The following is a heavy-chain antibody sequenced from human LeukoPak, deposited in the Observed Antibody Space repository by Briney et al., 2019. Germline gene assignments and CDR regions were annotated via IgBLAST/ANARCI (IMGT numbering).Heavy chain of an antibody. CDR1: GGSFSGYY. CDR3: ARDGAGYYGSGSSGWFDP. Sequence: SETLSLTCAVYGGSFSGYYWTWIRQPPGKGLEWIGEINYSGGTNYHPSLKSRVTISVDKSKNQFSLKLSSVTAADTAVYYCARDGAGYYGSGSSGWFDPWGQGTLVTVSS. D-gene: IGHD3-10*01. V-gene: IGHV4-34*01. CDR2: INYSGGT. J-gene: IGHJ5*02.